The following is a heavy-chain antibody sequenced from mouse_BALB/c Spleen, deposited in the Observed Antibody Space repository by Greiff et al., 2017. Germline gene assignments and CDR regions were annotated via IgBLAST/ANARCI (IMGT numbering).Heavy chain of an antibody. Sequence: EVQLQQSGAELVRSGASVKLSCTASGFNIKDYYMHWVKQRPEQGLEWIGWIDPENGDTEYAPKFQGKATMTADTSSNTAYLQLSSLTSEDTAVYYCQHYGNSWYFDVWGAGTPVTVSS. CDR1: GFNIKDYY. D-gene: IGHD2-1*01. CDR2: IDPENGDT. V-gene: IGHV14-4*02. J-gene: IGHJ1*01. CDR3: QHYGNSWYFDV.